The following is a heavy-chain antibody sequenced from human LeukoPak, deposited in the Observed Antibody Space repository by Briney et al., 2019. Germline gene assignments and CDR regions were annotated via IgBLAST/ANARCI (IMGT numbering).Heavy chain of an antibody. V-gene: IGHV1-8*01. D-gene: IGHD6-19*01. CDR2: MNPNSGNT. J-gene: IGHJ4*02. CDR3: ARATGSSGWYERGFGY. CDR1: GYTFTSYD. Sequence: ASVKVSCKASGYTFTSYDINWVRQATGQGLEWMGWMNPNSGNTGYAQKFQGRVTMTRNTSISTAYMELSSLRSEDTAVYYCARATGSSGWYERGFGYWGQGTLVTVSS.